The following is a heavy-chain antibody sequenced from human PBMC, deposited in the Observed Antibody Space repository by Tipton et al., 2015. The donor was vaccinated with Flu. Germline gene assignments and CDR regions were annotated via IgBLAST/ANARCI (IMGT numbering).Heavy chain of an antibody. CDR2: ISNSGYTI. D-gene: IGHD3-10*01. CDR3: ARAPRESDAFDV. CDR1: GFIFSNYE. J-gene: IGHJ3*01. V-gene: IGHV3-48*03. Sequence: VQLVQSGGGLVQPGGSLRLSCAGSGFIFSNYEMNWVRQAPGKGPEWVSYISNSGYTIYYIDSVRGRFTISRDNAKNSLHLQMDSLRAEDTAVYYCARAPRESDAFDVWGQGTVVTVSS.